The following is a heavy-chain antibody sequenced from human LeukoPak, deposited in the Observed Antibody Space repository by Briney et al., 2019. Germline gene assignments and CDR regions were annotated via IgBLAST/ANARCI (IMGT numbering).Heavy chain of an antibody. V-gene: IGHV4-59*01. CDR3: ARGGAYFDY. J-gene: IGHJ4*02. CDR1: GGSISSYY. D-gene: IGHD4-17*01. CDR2: IYYSGST. Sequence: KTSETLSLTCTVSGGSISSYYWSWIRQPPGKGLEWIGYIYYSGSTNYDPSLKSRVTISVDTSKNQFSLKLSSVTAADTAVYYCARGGAYFDYWGQGTLVTVSS.